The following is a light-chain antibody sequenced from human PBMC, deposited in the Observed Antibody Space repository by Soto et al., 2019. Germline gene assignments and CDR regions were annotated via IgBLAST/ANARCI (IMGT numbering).Light chain of an antibody. V-gene: IGKV3-20*01. Sequence: EIVLTQSPGTLSLSPGERATLSCRASESVSSSYLAWYQQKPGQAPRLLIFRASSRATGTPDRFSGSGSGTDFTLTISRLEPEDFAVYYCQQYGSSPPWTFGQGSEVEIK. CDR3: QQYGSSPPWT. CDR1: ESVSSSY. J-gene: IGKJ1*01. CDR2: RAS.